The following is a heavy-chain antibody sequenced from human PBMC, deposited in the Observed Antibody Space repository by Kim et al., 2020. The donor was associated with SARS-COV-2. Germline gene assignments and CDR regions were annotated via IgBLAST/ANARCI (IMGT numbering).Heavy chain of an antibody. Sequence: IYHVDAGKGRFPISRDNAKNTLYLQMNSLGVEDTAVYYCAREDWNYYCDIWGQGTMVTVSS. CDR3: AREDWNYYCDI. D-gene: IGHD1-7*01. J-gene: IGHJ3*02. V-gene: IGHV3-7*01. CDR2: I.